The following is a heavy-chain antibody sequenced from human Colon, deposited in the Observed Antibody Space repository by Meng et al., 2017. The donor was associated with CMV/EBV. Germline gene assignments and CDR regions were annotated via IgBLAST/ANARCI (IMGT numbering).Heavy chain of an antibody. J-gene: IGHJ4*02. CDR3: APDVPQPLAQIDF. V-gene: IGHV3-15*01. D-gene: IGHD2-2*01. CDR1: GITFSNYW. Sequence: GESLKISCAASGITFSNYWMSWVRQAPGKGLEWVGRIISKTAGGTTDYAAPVKGRFTISRDDSKNVVFLQMNSLKTEDTAVYYCAPDVPQPLAQIDFWSQGTLVTVSS. CDR2: IISKTAGGTT.